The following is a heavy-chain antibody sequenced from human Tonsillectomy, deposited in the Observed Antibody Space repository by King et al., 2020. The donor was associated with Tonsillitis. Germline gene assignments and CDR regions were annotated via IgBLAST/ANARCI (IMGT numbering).Heavy chain of an antibody. D-gene: IGHD2-15*01. CDR2: IGTAGDT. V-gene: IGHV3-13*04. J-gene: IGHJ3*02. CDR3: ATGYCSGGSCYSTNAFDI. Sequence: VQLVESGGGLVQPGGSLRLSCAASGFTFSSYDMHWVRQATGKGLEWVSAIGTAGDTYYPGSVTGRFTISRENAKNSLYLQMNSLRAGDTAVYYCATGYCSGGSCYSTNAFDIWGQGTMVTVSS. CDR1: GFTFSSYD.